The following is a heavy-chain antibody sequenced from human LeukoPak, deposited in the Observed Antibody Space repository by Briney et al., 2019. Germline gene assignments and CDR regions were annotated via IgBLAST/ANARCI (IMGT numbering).Heavy chain of an antibody. J-gene: IGHJ4*02. CDR1: GYTFTTYD. CDR3: ARVAGPIDY. Sequence: ASVKVSCKASGYTFTTYDINWVRQATGQGLEWKGWMNPNSGNTGYARKFQGRVTMTRNTAISTAYMELSSLRSDDTAVYFCARVAGPIDYWGQGTLVTVSS. V-gene: IGHV1-8*01. D-gene: IGHD2-15*01. CDR2: MNPNSGNT.